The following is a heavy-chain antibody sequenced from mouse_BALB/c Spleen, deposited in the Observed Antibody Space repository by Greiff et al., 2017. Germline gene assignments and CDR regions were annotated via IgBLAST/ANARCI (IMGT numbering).Heavy chain of an antibody. CDR1: GYTFTSYT. Sequence: QVQLKESGAELARPGASVKMSCKASGYTFTSYTMHWVKQRPGQGLEWIGYINPSSGYTNYNQKFKDKATLTADKSSSTAYMQLSSLTSEDSAVYYCARWETGTDFDYWGQGTTLTVSS. J-gene: IGHJ2*01. CDR3: ARWETGTDFDY. D-gene: IGHD4-1*01. V-gene: IGHV1-4*01. CDR2: INPSSGYT.